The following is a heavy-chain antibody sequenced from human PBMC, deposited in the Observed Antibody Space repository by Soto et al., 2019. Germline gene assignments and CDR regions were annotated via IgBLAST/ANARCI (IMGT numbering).Heavy chain of an antibody. CDR3: ARGIFGAYVDY. V-gene: IGHV4-59*01. CDR2: IEYSGRT. J-gene: IGHJ4*02. D-gene: IGHD2-15*01. Sequence: QVQLQESGPGLVKPSKTLSLTCTVAGDSRRKYYWSWIRQPPEKGREWIAYIEYSGRTEVKVSIQSRVTIALDRSKNQFSLTLRSVTAADTAIYYCARGIFGAYVDYWGQGTLVAVSS. CDR1: GDSRRKYY.